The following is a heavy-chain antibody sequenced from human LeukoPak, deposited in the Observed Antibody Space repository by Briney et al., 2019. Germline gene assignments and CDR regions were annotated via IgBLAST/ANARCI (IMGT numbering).Heavy chain of an antibody. CDR3: ARGTGEYSSSLLRGNWFDP. V-gene: IGHV6-1*01. J-gene: IGHJ5*02. D-gene: IGHD6-6*01. CDR1: GDSVSSNGAA. CDR2: TYYRSKWYN. Sequence: SQTLSLTCAISGDSVSSNGAAWSWIRQYPSRGLEWLGRTYYRSKWYNDYAVSVKSRITINPDTSKNQFSLQLNSVTPEDTAVYYCARGTGEYSSSLLRGNWFDPWGQGTLVTVSS.